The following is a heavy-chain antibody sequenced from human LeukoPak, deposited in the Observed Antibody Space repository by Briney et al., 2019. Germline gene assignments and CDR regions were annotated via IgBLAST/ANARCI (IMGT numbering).Heavy chain of an antibody. Sequence: PSETLSLTCTVSGGSISSSSYYWGWIRQPPGKGLEWIGSIYYSGSTYYNPSLKSRVTISVDTSKNQFSLKLSSVTAADTAVYYCARTITMVRGVRLGSLWFDPWGQGTLVTVSS. CDR1: GGSISSSSYY. D-gene: IGHD3-10*01. CDR3: ARTITMVRGVRLGSLWFDP. V-gene: IGHV4-39*07. CDR2: IYYSGST. J-gene: IGHJ5*02.